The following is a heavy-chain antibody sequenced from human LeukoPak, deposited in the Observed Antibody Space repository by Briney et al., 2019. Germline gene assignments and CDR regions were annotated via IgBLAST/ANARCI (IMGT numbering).Heavy chain of an antibody. D-gene: IGHD3-22*01. V-gene: IGHV4-4*07. J-gene: IGHJ3*02. CDR3: ARDKLYDSSGYYSLVAFDI. CDR2: IYTSGST. CDR1: GGSIRSYY. Sequence: PETLSLTCTVSGGSIRSYYWSWIRQPAGKGLEWIGRIYTSGSTNYNPSLKSRVTMSVDTSKNQFSLKLSSVTAADTAVYYCARDKLYDSSGYYSLVAFDIWGQGTMVTVSS.